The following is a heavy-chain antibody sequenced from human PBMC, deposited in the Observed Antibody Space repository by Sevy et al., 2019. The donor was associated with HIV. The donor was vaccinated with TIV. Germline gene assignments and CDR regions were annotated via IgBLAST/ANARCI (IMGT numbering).Heavy chain of an antibody. CDR1: GFRFDDYA. CDR3: AKDMGGIETLDYYSYYGMDV. V-gene: IGHV3-9*01. Sequence: GGSLRLSCAASGFRFDDYAMHWVRQVPGKSPEWVSGISWNSYRIDYADSVRGRFTISRDNAKNSLSLQMNSLRVEETAVYYCAKDMGGIETLDYYSYYGMDVWGQGTTVTVSS. D-gene: IGHD2-21*01. CDR2: ISWNSYRI. J-gene: IGHJ6*02.